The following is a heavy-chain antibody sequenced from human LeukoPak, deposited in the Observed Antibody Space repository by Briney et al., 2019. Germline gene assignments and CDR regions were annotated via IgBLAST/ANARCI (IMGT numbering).Heavy chain of an antibody. CDR3: AKDTDWGGSHQLDH. J-gene: IGHJ4*02. D-gene: IGHD1-26*01. V-gene: IGHV3-9*01. CDR2: IKWNDEVL. Sequence: PGGSLRLSCAASGFTFGDYAMHWVRQLPGKGLQWVSGIKWNDEVLGYADSVRGRFTISRDNAKDTLYLQMNSLGPEDTALYFCAKDTDWGGSHQLDHWGQGTQVTVSS. CDR1: GFTFGDYA.